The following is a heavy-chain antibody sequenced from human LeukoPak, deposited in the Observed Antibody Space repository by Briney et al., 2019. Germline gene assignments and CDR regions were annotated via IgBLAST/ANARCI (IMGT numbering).Heavy chain of an antibody. V-gene: IGHV3-21*05. D-gene: IGHD3-10*01. CDR2: ISSSSSYT. CDR1: GFTFSSYA. Sequence: GGSLRLSCAASGFTFSSYAMHWVRQAPGKGLEWVSYISSSSSYTNYADSVKGRFTISRDNAKNSLYLQMNSLRAEDTAVYYCAREYGSGSYYKGGAFDIWGQGTMVTVSS. J-gene: IGHJ3*02. CDR3: AREYGSGSYYKGGAFDI.